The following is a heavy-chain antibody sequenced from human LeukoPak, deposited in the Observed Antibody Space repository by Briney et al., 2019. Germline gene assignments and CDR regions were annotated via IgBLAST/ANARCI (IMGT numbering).Heavy chain of an antibody. CDR3: ARHRTNYGDTVTTSSNSNYYYGMDV. V-gene: IGHV4-59*01. CDR2: IYYSGST. CDR1: GGSISSYY. J-gene: IGHJ6*02. Sequence: SETLSLICTVSGGSISSYYWSWIRQPPGKGLEWIGYIYYSGSTNYNPSLKGRVTISVDTSKNQFSLKLSSVTAADTAVYYCARHRTNYGDTVTTSSNSNYYYGMDVWGQGTTVTVSS. D-gene: IGHD4-17*01.